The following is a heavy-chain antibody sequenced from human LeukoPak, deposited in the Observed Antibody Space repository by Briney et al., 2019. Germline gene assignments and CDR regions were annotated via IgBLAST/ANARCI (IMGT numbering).Heavy chain of an antibody. CDR1: GGSISSSSYY. CDR3: ARQAVLLWFGELFDY. V-gene: IGHV4-39*01. Sequence: SDTLSLTCTVSGGSISSSSYYWAWIRQPPGKGLEWIGSIYYSRSTYYNPSLKSRLTISVDTSKNQFSLKLTSVTAADTAVYYCARQAVLLWFGELFDYWGQGILVTVSS. J-gene: IGHJ4*02. D-gene: IGHD3-10*01. CDR2: IYYSRST.